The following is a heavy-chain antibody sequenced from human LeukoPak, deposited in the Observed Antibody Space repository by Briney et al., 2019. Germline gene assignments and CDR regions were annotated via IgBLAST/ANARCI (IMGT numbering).Heavy chain of an antibody. CDR1: GGSISSYY. CDR3: ARGRDIVATTDFDY. CDR2: IYYSGST. J-gene: IGHJ4*02. Sequence: SETLSLTCTVSGGSISSYYWSWIRRPPGKGLEWIGYIYYSGSTNYNPSLKSRVTISVDTSKNQFSLKLSSVTAADTAVYYCARGRDIVATTDFDYWGQGTPVTVSS. V-gene: IGHV4-59*01. D-gene: IGHD5-12*01.